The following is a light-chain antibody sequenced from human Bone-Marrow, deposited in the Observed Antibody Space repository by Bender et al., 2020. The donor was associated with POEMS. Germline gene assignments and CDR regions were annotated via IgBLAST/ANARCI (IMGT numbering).Light chain of an antibody. V-gene: IGLV2-23*01. J-gene: IGLJ1*01. CDR1: SINVGTYKL. Sequence: QSSLTQPASVSGSPGQSITISCTRTSINVGTYKLVSWYQHHPGKAPKLIIYEDTKRPSGVSNRFSGSKSGSTASLTISGLQAEDEADYYCFSYAGSSTYVFGTGTKVTVL. CDR3: FSYAGSSTYV. CDR2: EDT.